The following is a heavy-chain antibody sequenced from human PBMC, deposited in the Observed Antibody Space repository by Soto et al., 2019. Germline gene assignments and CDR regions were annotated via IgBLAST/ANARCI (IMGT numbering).Heavy chain of an antibody. V-gene: IGHV4-39*01. D-gene: IGHD3-22*01. J-gene: IGHJ4*02. Sequence: LSLTCTVSGGSISSSSYYWGWIRQPPGKGLEWIGSIYYSGSTYYNPSLKSRVTISVDTSKNQFSLKLSSVTAADTAVYYCARHAYYYDSSGYSLDYWGQGTLVTVSS. CDR2: IYYSGST. CDR1: GGSISSSSYY. CDR3: ARHAYYYDSSGYSLDY.